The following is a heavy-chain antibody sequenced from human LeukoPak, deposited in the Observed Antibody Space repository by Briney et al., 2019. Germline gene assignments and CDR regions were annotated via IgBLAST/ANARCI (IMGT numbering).Heavy chain of an antibody. Sequence: PSETLSLTCTVSGGSISSGGYYWSWIRQHPGKGLEWIGYIYYSGSTYYNPSLKSRVTISVDTSKNQFSLKLSSVTAADTAVYYCARGIAAADDQAFDPWGQGTLVTVSS. J-gene: IGHJ5*02. V-gene: IGHV4-61*08. CDR2: IYYSGST. CDR3: ARGIAAADDQAFDP. CDR1: GGSISSGGYY. D-gene: IGHD6-13*01.